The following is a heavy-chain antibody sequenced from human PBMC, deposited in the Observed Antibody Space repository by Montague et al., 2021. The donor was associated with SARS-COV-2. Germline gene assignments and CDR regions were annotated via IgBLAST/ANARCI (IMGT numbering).Heavy chain of an antibody. CDR2: ISGSGGST. Sequence: SLRLSCAASGFTFSSYATSWVRQAPGKGLEWVSAISGSGGSTYYADSVKGRFTIPRDNSKNTLYLQMNSLRAEDTAVYYCAKVGSSWYHGYYYGMDVWGQGTTVTVSS. V-gene: IGHV3-23*01. J-gene: IGHJ6*02. CDR3: AKVGSSWYHGYYYGMDV. CDR1: GFTFSSYA. D-gene: IGHD6-13*01.